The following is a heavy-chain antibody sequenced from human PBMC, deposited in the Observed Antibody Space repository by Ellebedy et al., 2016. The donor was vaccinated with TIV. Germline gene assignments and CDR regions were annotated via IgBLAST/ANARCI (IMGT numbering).Heavy chain of an antibody. J-gene: IGHJ4*02. D-gene: IGHD2-15*01. Sequence: GESLKISCAASEFTVDNNYMAWVRPAPGKGLEWVSLIYSGGTTYYADSVKGRFTISRDSSKNTLYLQMNSLRSEDSAVYYCMRRWSWGQGTLVTVSS. CDR2: IYSGGTT. CDR1: EFTVDNNY. CDR3: MRRWS. V-gene: IGHV3-66*04.